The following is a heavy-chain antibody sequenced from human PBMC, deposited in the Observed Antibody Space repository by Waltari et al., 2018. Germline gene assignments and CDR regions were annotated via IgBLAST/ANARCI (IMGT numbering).Heavy chain of an antibody. CDR1: GFTFSTDW. Sequence: EVQLVESGGGLVQPGGSLRLSCAASGFTFSTDWMTWVHQAPGKGLEWVANIKQDGSEKYYVDSVKGRFTVSRDNAKNSLYLQMNSLRAEDTAVYYCARFRTLYSSTWPDAFDIWGQGTMVTVSS. D-gene: IGHD6-13*01. V-gene: IGHV3-7*01. CDR3: ARFRTLYSSTWPDAFDI. J-gene: IGHJ3*02. CDR2: IKQDGSEK.